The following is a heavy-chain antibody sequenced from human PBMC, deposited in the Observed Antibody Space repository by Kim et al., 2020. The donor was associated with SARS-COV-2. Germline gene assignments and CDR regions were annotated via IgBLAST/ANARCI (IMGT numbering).Heavy chain of an antibody. D-gene: IGHD3-10*01. CDR3: ARGISMVRGADV. Sequence: YTGSVEGQLSISRDEAKNSLYLQMNSRTAEDTAVYYCARGISMVRGADVWGKGTTVAVSS. V-gene: IGHV3-21*01. J-gene: IGHJ6*04.